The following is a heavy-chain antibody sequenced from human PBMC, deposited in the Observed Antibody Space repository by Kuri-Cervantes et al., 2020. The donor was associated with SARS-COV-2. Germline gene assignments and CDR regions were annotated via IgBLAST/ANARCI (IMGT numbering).Heavy chain of an antibody. CDR3: ARGRGNRALDY. D-gene: IGHD1-14*01. CDR2: IKQDGSQK. Sequence: GGSLRLSCAGSGFSFNTFWMSWVRQAPGKGLEWVAYIKQDGSQKYYVDSVKGRFTISRDNAKNSLYLQMNSLRAEDTAVYYCARGRGNRALDYWGQGTLVTVSS. V-gene: IGHV3-7*05. J-gene: IGHJ4*02. CDR1: GFSFNTFW.